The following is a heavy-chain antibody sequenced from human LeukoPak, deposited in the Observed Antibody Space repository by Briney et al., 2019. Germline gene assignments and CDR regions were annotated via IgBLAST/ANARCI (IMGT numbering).Heavy chain of an antibody. CDR3: ARAYTYSSNWSDF. V-gene: IGHV3-30*03. Sequence: GRSLRLSCAASGFTFSSYGMHWVRQAPGKGLEWVAVISYDGSNKYYADSVKGRFTISRDNSKNTLYLQMNSLRAEDTAVYYCARAYTYSSNWSDFWGQGTLVTVSS. J-gene: IGHJ5*01. CDR2: ISYDGSNK. CDR1: GFTFSSYG. D-gene: IGHD6-13*01.